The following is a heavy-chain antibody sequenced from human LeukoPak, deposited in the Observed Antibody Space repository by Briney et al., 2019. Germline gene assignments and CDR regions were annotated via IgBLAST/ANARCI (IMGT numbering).Heavy chain of an antibody. J-gene: IGHJ4*02. CDR1: GGTFSSYA. D-gene: IGHD1-1*01. CDR2: IIPIFGTA. CDR3: ARGTRDYYFDY. V-gene: IGHV1-69*01. Sequence: ASVKVSCKASGGTFSSYAISWRRQAPGQGLEWMGGIIPIFGTANYAQKFQGRVTITADESTSTAYMELSSLRSEDTAVYYCARGTRDYYFDYWGQGTLVTVSS.